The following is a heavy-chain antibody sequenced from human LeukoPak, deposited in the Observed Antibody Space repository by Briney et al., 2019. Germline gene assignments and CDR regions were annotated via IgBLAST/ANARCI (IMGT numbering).Heavy chain of an antibody. CDR1: GYTFTGYY. V-gene: IGHV1-2*02. CDR2: INPNSGDT. D-gene: IGHD6-19*01. Sequence: GASVKVSCQASGYTFTGYYLHWVRQAPGQGPEWMGWINPNSGDTHSAQKFQGRVTMTRDTSISTGYMELSRLTSDDTAVYYCARALLVLAGTNFDYRGQGSLVTVSS. CDR3: ARALLVLAGTNFDY. J-gene: IGHJ4*02.